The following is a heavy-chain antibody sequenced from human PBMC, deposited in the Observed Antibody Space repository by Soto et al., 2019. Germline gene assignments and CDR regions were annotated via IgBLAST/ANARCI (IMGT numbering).Heavy chain of an antibody. Sequence: QVQLLQSGTEVKKPGSSVRVSCEASGSSFRTYAISWVRQAPGQGLEWMGEINPIFGSVNYAQKFQDRVTISAVESTTTVYMDLKSLRSTDTGVDYCAIGAVAGAPTSYYYYGMDVWGQGTTVTVSS. J-gene: IGHJ6*02. CDR3: AIGAVAGAPTSYYYYGMDV. CDR1: GSSFRTYA. D-gene: IGHD6-19*01. V-gene: IGHV1-69*12. CDR2: INPIFGSV.